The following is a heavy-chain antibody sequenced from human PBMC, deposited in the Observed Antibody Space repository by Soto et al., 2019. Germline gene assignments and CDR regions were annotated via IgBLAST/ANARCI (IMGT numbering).Heavy chain of an antibody. Sequence: ASVKVSCKVSGYTLTELSMHWVRQAPGKGLEWMGGFDPEDGETIYAQKFQGRVTMTEDTSTDTAYMELSSLRSEDTAVYYCAASCSGGSCYWLYPWGQGTLVTVS. V-gene: IGHV1-24*01. CDR1: GYTLTELS. D-gene: IGHD2-15*01. CDR3: AASCSGGSCYWLYP. CDR2: FDPEDGET. J-gene: IGHJ5*02.